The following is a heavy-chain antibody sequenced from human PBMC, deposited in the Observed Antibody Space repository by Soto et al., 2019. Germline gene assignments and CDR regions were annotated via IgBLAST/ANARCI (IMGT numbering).Heavy chain of an antibody. J-gene: IGHJ6*02. V-gene: IGHV3-23*01. CDR1: GFTFSSYA. CDR3: AKGLSSSPMYGMDV. Sequence: EVQLLESGGGLVQPGGSLRLSCAASGFTFSSYAMSWVRQTPGKGLEWVSAISGSGGSTYYADSVKGRFTISRDNSKNTLYLQMNSLRAEDTAVYYCAKGLSSSPMYGMDVWGQGTTVTVSS. D-gene: IGHD6-6*01. CDR2: ISGSGGST.